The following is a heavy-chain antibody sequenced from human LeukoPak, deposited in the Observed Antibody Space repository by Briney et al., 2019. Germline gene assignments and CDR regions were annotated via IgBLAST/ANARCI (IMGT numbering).Heavy chain of an antibody. Sequence: PSETLSLTCTVSGGSVISDTYYWRWIRQPPWMGLEWIGSMPYSESTYYTPSLKTRITMSVDTSKNQCSLKLRSVTAADTAVYFCVRHAKYNYFDPWGQGTLVTVSS. CDR2: MPYSEST. CDR3: VRHAKYNYFDP. V-gene: IGHV4-39*01. J-gene: IGHJ5*02. CDR1: GGSVISDTYY.